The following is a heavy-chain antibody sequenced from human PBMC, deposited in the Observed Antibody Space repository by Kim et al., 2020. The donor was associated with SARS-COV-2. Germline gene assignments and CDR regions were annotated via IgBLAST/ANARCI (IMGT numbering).Heavy chain of an antibody. V-gene: IGHV4-59*01. CDR1: GGSISSYY. Sequence: SETLSLTCTVSGGSISSYYWSWIRQPPGKGLEWIGSIYYSGSTNYNPSLKSRVTIPVDTSKNQSSLKLSSVTAADTAVFYCARNLAVAAALVSFDIWGQG. J-gene: IGHJ3*02. CDR2: IYYSGST. CDR3: ARNLAVAAALVSFDI. D-gene: IGHD6-19*01.